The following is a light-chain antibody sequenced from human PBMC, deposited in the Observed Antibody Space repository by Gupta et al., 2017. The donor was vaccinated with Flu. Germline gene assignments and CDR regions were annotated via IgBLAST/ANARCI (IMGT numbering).Light chain of an antibody. CDR2: DVT. V-gene: IGLV2-14*03. CDR3: RSYRRSSTWV. CDR1: SSDIGGYNY. Sequence: QSALTQPASVSGSPGQSITLSCTGTSSDIGGYNYVSWYRQHPGQASQLLIYDVTNRPVGVSDRFSGSKSGNTASLTISGLQAEDEATYYCRSYRRSSTWVFGAGTKLTVL. J-gene: IGLJ3*02.